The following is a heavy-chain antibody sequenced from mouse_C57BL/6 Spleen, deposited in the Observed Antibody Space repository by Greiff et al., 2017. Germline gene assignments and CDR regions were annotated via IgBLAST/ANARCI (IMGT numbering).Heavy chain of an antibody. Sequence: QVQLQQSGAELVKPGASVKMSCKASGYNFTTYPIAWMKQNHGKSLEWIGNFHPYNDDTKYNAKFQGKATLTVEQYSITVYLQLSRLTSDDSAVYCCARAYDDDGGYAMDYWGQGTSVTVSS. CDR2: FHPYNDDT. V-gene: IGHV1-47*01. CDR1: GYNFTTYP. J-gene: IGHJ4*01. D-gene: IGHD2-4*01. CDR3: ARAYDDDGGYAMDY.